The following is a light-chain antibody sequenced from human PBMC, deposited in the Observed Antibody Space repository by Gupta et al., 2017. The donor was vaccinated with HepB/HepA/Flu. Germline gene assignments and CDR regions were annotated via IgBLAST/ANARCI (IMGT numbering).Light chain of an antibody. V-gene: IGKV3-15*01. J-gene: IGKJ2*04. CDR2: GAS. Sequence: EMVLTQSRAPLSVPAGERVTLSCWARQSSSNNLAWFQQKPGQAPRLLIYGASIRATGIPARFSGSGSGTEFTLTISSLQSEDFADYYCQQYYNWPRGSFGQGTKLEIK. CDR3: QQYYNWPRGS. CDR1: QSSSNN.